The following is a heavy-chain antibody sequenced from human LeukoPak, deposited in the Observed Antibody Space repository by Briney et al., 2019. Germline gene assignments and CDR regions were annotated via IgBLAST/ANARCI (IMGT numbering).Heavy chain of an antibody. D-gene: IGHD3-22*01. J-gene: IGHJ4*02. CDR1: GYTFTSYY. Sequence: ASVKVSCKASGYTFTSYYMLWVRQALGQGLEWMGIINPSGGSTSYAQKFQGRVTMTRDTSTSTVYMELSSLRSEDTAVYYCARDRVDDSSGFPFDYWGQGTLVTVSS. CDR3: ARDRVDDSSGFPFDY. V-gene: IGHV1-46*03. CDR2: INPSGGST.